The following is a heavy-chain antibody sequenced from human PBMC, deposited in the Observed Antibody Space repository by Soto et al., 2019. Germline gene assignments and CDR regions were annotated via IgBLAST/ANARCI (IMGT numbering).Heavy chain of an antibody. CDR3: ATYYPAGGMDV. V-gene: IGHV1-24*01. CDR1: GYTLAELS. CDR2: FDPEDGET. J-gene: IGHJ6*02. D-gene: IGHD3-22*01. Sequence: ASVKVSCKVSGYTLAELSMHWVRQAPGKGLEWMGGFDPEDGETIYAQKFQGRVTMTEDTSTDTAYMELSSLRSEDTAVYYCATYYPAGGMDVWRQRTTVTVPS.